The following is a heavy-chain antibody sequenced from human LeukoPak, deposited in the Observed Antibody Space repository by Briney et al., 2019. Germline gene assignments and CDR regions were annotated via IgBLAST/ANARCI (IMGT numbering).Heavy chain of an antibody. CDR3: ATALRGVGF. CDR1: GITFISAW. D-gene: IGHD3-3*01. CDR2: IKSKTDGGTA. V-gene: IGHV3-15*01. Sequence: GGSLRLSCAASGITFISAWMNWVRQAPGKGLEWVGRIKSKTDGGTAEHAAPVKGRFIISRDDSKNMLYLQMNSLNSDDAGVYYCATALRGVGFWGQGTLVTVPS. J-gene: IGHJ4*02.